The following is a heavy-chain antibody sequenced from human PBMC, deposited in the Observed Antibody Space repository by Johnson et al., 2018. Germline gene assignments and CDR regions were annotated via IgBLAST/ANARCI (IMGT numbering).Heavy chain of an antibody. Sequence: QVQLVESGGGVVQPGRSLRLSCAASGFTFSSYGMHWVRQAPGKGLEWVAVISYDGSNKYCADSVKGRFTISRDNSKNTLYLQMNSLGAEDTAVYYCAKDGVLKQRDAFDIWGQGTMVTVSS. CDR3: AKDGVLKQRDAFDI. V-gene: IGHV3-30*18. J-gene: IGHJ3*02. CDR1: GFTFSSYG. D-gene: IGHD3-3*01. CDR2: ISYDGSNK.